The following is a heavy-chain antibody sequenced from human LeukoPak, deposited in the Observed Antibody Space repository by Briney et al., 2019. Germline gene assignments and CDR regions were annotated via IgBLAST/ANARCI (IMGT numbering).Heavy chain of an antibody. CDR1: GFTFSSYA. Sequence: GGSLRLSCAASGFTFSSYAMHWVRQAPGKGLEWVAVISYDGSNKYYADSVKGRFTISRDNSKNTLYLQMNSLRVEDTAVYYCAKGGGDWDYYYYGMDVWGQGTTVTVSS. J-gene: IGHJ6*02. CDR2: ISYDGSNK. D-gene: IGHD2-21*02. CDR3: AKGGGDWDYYYYGMDV. V-gene: IGHV3-30-3*01.